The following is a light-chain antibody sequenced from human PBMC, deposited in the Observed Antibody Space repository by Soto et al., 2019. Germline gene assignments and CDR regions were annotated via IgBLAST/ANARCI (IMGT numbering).Light chain of an antibody. J-gene: IGKJ1*01. CDR1: QSVSSN. V-gene: IGKV3-15*01. CDR3: QHYDWSLTWT. CDR2: GAS. Sequence: EIVMTQSPATLSVSPGERATLSCRASQSVSSNLAWYQQKPGQAPRLLIYGASTRATGIPARFSGSGSGTEFTLTISSLQSEDFAVYYCQHYDWSLTWTFGQGTKVEIK.